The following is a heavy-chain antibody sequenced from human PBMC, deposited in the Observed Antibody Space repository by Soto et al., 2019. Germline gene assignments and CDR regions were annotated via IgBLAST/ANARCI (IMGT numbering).Heavy chain of an antibody. CDR1: GGYIGGSTYF. D-gene: IGHD3-10*01. V-gene: IGHV4-39*01. CDR2: IYSSGGT. J-gene: IGHJ6*02. Sequence: PSETLCLTCTVSGGYIGGSTYFWGWKRQSPGTGLEWLGTIYSSGGTYDNPSLKSRITMSLRESTNRFSLQLGCVTAADTAVDYFSTRGFGAQGVSTLHDWGPGTTVTVSS. CDR3: STRGFGAQGVSTLHD.